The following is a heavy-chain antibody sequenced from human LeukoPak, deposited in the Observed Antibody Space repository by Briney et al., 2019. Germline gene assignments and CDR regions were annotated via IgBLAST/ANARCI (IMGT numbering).Heavy chain of an antibody. Sequence: ASVKVSCKASGGTFSSYAISWVRQAPGQGLEWMGWISAYNGNTHYAQKLQGRVTMTTDTSTSTAYMELRSLRSDDTAVYYCARAAMVRGSPFDYWSQGTLVTVSS. J-gene: IGHJ4*02. D-gene: IGHD3-10*01. CDR2: ISAYNGNT. CDR1: GGTFSSYA. V-gene: IGHV1-18*01. CDR3: ARAAMVRGSPFDY.